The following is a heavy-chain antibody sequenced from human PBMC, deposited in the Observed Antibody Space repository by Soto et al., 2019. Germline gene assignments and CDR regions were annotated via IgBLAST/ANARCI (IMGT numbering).Heavy chain of an antibody. V-gene: IGHV3-7*01. D-gene: IGHD2-2*03. J-gene: IGHJ4*02. CDR3: ARQSPGYCSSTSCYRTGDY. CDR1: GFTFSSYW. CDR2: IKQDGSEK. Sequence: GGSLRLSCAASGFTFSSYWMSWVRQAPGKGLEWVANIKQDGSEKYYVDSVKGRFTISRDNAKNSLYLQMNSLRAEDTAVYYCARQSPGYCSSTSCYRTGDYWGQGTLVTVSS.